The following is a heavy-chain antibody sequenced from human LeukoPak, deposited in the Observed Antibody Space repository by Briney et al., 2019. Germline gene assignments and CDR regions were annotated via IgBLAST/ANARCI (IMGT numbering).Heavy chain of an antibody. D-gene: IGHD3-16*01. CDR2: IDPSDSYT. Sequence: PGESLQIFRKGSGYSFTTYWISWVRQLPGKGLEWMGMIDPSDSYTNYSPSFQGHVTISADKSISTAYLQWSSLQASDTAMYYCARRLATVRSPFDIWGQGTMVTASS. V-gene: IGHV5-10-1*01. CDR3: ARRLATVRSPFDI. J-gene: IGHJ3*02. CDR1: GYSFTTYW.